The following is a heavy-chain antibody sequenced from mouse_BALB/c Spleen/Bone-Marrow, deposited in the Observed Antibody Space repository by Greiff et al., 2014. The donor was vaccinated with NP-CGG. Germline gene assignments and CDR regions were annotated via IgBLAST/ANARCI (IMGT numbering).Heavy chain of an antibody. CDR2: IDPANGNT. V-gene: IGHV14-3*02. CDR3: ASYYYRHYFDY. CDR1: GFNIKDTY. Sequence: VQLKESGAELVKPGASVKLSCTASGFNIKDTYMHWVKQRPEQGLEWIGRIDPANGNTKYDPKFQGKATITADTSSNTAYLQLSSLTSEDTAVYYCASYYYRHYFDYWGQGTSLTVSS. J-gene: IGHJ2*02. D-gene: IGHD1-1*01.